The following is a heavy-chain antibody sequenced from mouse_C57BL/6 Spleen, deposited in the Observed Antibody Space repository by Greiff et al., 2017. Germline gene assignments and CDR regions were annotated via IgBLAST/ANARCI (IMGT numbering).Heavy chain of an antibody. CDR3: ARGGLLRERYFDV. CDR2: ISNLAYSI. CDR1: GFTFSDYG. Sequence: EVKVEESGGGLVQPGGSLKLSCAASGFTFSDYGMAWVRQAPRKGPEWVAFISNLAYSIYYADTVTGRFTISRENAKNTLYLEMSSLRSEDTAMYYCARGGLLRERYFDVWGTGTTVTVSS. D-gene: IGHD1-1*01. J-gene: IGHJ1*03. V-gene: IGHV5-15*04.